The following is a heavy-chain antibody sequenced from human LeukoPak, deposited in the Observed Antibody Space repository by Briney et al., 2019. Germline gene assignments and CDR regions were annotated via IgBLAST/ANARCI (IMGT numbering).Heavy chain of an antibody. D-gene: IGHD3-16*01. J-gene: IGHJ5*02. Sequence: GGSLRLSCAASGFTFRTYDMHWVRQVTGKSPEWVAAIATGGDTYFAGSAKGRFTISRENAKNSLYLQMNSLRVGDTAVYYCIRGGDGFDPWGQGTLVTVSS. CDR3: IRGGDGFDP. CDR1: GFTFRTYD. CDR2: IATGGDT. V-gene: IGHV3-13*01.